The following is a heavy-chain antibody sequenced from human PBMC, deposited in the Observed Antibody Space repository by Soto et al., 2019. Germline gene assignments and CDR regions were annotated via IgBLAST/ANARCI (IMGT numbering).Heavy chain of an antibody. Sequence: SETLSLTCTVSGGSISNYYWSWIRQPPGKGLEWIGYIYYSGSTNYNPSLKSRVTISVDTSKNQFSLKLSSVTAADTAVYYCARAGAATLSDYWGQGTLVTSPQ. CDR1: GGSISNYY. CDR3: ARAGAATLSDY. V-gene: IGHV4-59*01. CDR2: IYYSGST. J-gene: IGHJ4*02. D-gene: IGHD2-15*01.